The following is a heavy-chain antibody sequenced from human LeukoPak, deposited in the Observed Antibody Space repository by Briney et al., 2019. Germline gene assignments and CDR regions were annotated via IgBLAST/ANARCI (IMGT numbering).Heavy chain of an antibody. CDR3: ARAGVRWLVLSWFDP. CDR1: GGSFSDYY. CDR2: IYYSGST. Sequence: SETLSLTCAVYGGSFSDYYWTWIRQPPGKGLEWIGYIYYSGSTNYNPSLKSRVTISVDTSKNQFSLKLSSVTAADTAVYYCARAGVRWLVLSWFDPWGQGTLVTVSS. V-gene: IGHV4-59*01. J-gene: IGHJ5*02. D-gene: IGHD6-19*01.